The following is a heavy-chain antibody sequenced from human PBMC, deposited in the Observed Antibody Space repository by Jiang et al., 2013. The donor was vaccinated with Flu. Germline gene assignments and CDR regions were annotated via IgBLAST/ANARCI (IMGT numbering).Heavy chain of an antibody. CDR3: ARERWRGASVGIMDV. V-gene: IGHV1-46*03. Sequence: SGAEVKKPGASVKVPCKASGDAFTSYYFHWVRQAPGQGLEWMGIINPSRGSTIYAQKFQGRFTMTRDTSTNTVYMEMSSRRSEDTAVYFCARERWRGASVGIMDVWGQGTTVT. D-gene: IGHD1-26*01. J-gene: IGHJ6*02. CDR1: GDAFTSYY. CDR2: INPSRGST.